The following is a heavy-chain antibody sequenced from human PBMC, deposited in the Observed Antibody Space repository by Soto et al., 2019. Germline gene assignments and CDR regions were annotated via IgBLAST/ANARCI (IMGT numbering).Heavy chain of an antibody. CDR2: ISGSGGST. Sequence: PGGSLRLSCAASGFTFSSYWMHWVRQAPGKGLEWVSAISGSGGSTYYADSVKGRFTISRDNSKNTLYLQMNSLRAEDTAVYYCAKAWSAVTDWFDYWGQGTLVTVSS. V-gene: IGHV3-23*01. CDR3: AKAWSAVTDWFDY. J-gene: IGHJ4*02. CDR1: GFTFSSYW. D-gene: IGHD4-17*01.